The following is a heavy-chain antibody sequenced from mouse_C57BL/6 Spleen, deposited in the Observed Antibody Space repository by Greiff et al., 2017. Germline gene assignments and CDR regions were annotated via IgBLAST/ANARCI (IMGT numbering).Heavy chain of an antibody. J-gene: IGHJ1*03. CDR2: IDPSDSYT. D-gene: IGHD1-1*01. CDR1: GYTFTSYW. V-gene: IGHV1-50*01. CDR3: ARSYYYGSSYDFDV. Sequence: QVQLQQPGAELVKPGASVKLSCKASGYTFTSYWMQWVKQRPGQGLEWIGEIDPSDSYTNYNQKFKGKATLTVDTSSSTPYMQLSSLTSEDSAVYYCARSYYYGSSYDFDVWGTGTTVTVSS.